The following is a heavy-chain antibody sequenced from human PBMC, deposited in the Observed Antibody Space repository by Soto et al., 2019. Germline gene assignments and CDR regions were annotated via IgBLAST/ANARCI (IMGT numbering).Heavy chain of an antibody. Sequence: ASETVSYKASVYTFTGYYMHWVRQAPGQGLEWMGWINPNSGGTNYAQKFQGWVTMTRDTSISTAYMELSRLRSDDTAVYYCARDLRNYDFWSGPSASYGMDGWGQGTTVTVSS. CDR2: INPNSGGT. CDR1: VYTFTGYY. V-gene: IGHV1-2*04. CDR3: ARDLRNYDFWSGPSASYGMDG. J-gene: IGHJ6*02. D-gene: IGHD3-3*01.